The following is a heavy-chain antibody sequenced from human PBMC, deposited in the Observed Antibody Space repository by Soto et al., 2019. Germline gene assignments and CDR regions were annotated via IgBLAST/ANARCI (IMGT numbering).Heavy chain of an antibody. Sequence: QVQLVQSGAEVKKPGASVKVSCKASGYTFTSYGISWVRQAPGQGLEWMGWISAYNGNTNYAQKLQGRVTMTTDTSTSTAYMELRSLRSDDTAVYYCARDSYYYGSGTLHPKGGDYYYYGMDVWGQGTTVTVSS. CDR1: GYTFTSYG. D-gene: IGHD3-10*01. CDR2: ISAYNGNT. CDR3: ARDSYYYGSGTLHPKGGDYYYYGMDV. V-gene: IGHV1-18*01. J-gene: IGHJ6*02.